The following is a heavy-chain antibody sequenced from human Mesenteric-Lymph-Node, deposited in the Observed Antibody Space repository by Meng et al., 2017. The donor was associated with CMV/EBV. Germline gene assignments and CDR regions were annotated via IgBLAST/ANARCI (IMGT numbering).Heavy chain of an antibody. CDR1: GGSISSSSYY. D-gene: IGHD3-3*01. CDR3: AKDSEYDFWSGSGFDY. Sequence: SETLSLTCTVSGGSISSSSYYWGWIRQPPGKGLEWIGSIYYSGSTYYNPSLKSRVTISVDTSKNQFSLKLSSVTAADTAVYYCAKDSEYDFWSGSGFDYWGQGTLVSVSS. J-gene: IGHJ4*02. V-gene: IGHV4-39*07. CDR2: IYYSGST.